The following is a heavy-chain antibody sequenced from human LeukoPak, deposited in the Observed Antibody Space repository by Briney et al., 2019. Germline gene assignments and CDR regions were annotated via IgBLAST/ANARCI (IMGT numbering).Heavy chain of an antibody. J-gene: IGHJ6*03. CDR3: AKDRWNYMDV. CDR1: GGTFSSYA. D-gene: IGHD5-24*01. CDR2: IIPIFGTA. Sequence: SVKVSCKASGGTFSSYAISWVRQAPGQGLEWMGGIIPIFGTANYAQKFQGRVTITADKSTSTAYMELSSLRSEDTAVYYCAKDRWNYMDVWGKGTTVTISS. V-gene: IGHV1-69*06.